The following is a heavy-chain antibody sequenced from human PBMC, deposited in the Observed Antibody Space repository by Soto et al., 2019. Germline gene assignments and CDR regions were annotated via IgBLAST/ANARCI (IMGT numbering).Heavy chain of an antibody. CDR1: GFTVSSNY. V-gene: IGHV3-53*04. Sequence: EVQLVESGGGLVQPGGSLRLSCAASGFTVSSNYMSWVRQVPGKGLEWVSVIYSGGITYYADSVKGRFTISRHNSKNTLYLQMNSLRAEDTAVYYCAREVGHGWFDPWGQGTLFTVSS. CDR2: IYSGGIT. J-gene: IGHJ5*02. CDR3: AREVGHGWFDP.